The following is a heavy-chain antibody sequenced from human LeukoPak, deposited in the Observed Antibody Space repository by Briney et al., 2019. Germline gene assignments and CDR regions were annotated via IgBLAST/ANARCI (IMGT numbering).Heavy chain of an antibody. CDR3: AKERGVSKPFDY. D-gene: IGHD2-8*02. Sequence: GGSLRLSCTASGFTFSNDPMSWVRQAPGKGLEWVSAISDNGERTYYADSVKGRFTISRDNSKSTLYLQMNSLRAEDTVVYYCAKERGVSKPFDYWGQGTLVTVSS. J-gene: IGHJ4*02. V-gene: IGHV3-23*01. CDR2: ISDNGERT. CDR1: GFTFSNDP.